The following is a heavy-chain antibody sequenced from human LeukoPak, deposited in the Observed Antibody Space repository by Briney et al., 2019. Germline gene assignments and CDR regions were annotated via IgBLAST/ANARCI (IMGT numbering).Heavy chain of an antibody. Sequence: ASVKVSCKASGYTFTGYYMHWVRQAPGHGLEWMGWINPNSGGTNYAQKFQGRVTMTRDTSISTAYMELSRLRSDDTAVYYCARGYSSSWVLDAFDIWGQGTMVTVSS. D-gene: IGHD6-13*01. CDR2: INPNSGGT. J-gene: IGHJ3*02. V-gene: IGHV1-2*02. CDR1: GYTFTGYY. CDR3: ARGYSSSWVLDAFDI.